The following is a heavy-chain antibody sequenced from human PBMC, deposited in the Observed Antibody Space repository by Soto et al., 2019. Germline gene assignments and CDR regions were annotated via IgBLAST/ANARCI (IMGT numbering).Heavy chain of an antibody. CDR2: INWNSDTI. CDR1: GFTIDDYA. V-gene: IGHV3-9*01. CDR3: AMSNSNDLYYHFES. Sequence: EVQLVESGGGLVQPGGSLRLSCAASGFTIDDYAMHWVRQAPGKGLEWVSGINWNSDTIGYADSVKGRFTVSRDNAKGSLLLQMSSLRAEDTAVYFCAMSNSNDLYYHFESWGQGTPVTVSS. D-gene: IGHD3-22*01. J-gene: IGHJ4*02.